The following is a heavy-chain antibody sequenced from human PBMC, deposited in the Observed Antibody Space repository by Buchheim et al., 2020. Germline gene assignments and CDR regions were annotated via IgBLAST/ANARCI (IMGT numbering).Heavy chain of an antibody. CDR2: IKRDGSEK. CDR1: GFTFSSYW. V-gene: IGHV3-7*01. J-gene: IGHJ6*03. D-gene: IGHD3-22*01. Sequence: EVQLVESGGGLVQPGGSLRLSCAASGFTFSSYWMSWVRQAPGKGLEWVANIKRDGSEKYYVDSVKGRFTISRDNAKNSLYLQMNSLRAENRVVYYYARSPWFYYDSSGFRSYYMDVWGKGTT. CDR3: ARSPWFYYDSSGFRSYYMDV.